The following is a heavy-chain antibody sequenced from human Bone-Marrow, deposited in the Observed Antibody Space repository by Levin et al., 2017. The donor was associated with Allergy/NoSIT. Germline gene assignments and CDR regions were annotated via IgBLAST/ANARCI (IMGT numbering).Heavy chain of an antibody. Sequence: PGGSLRLSCVASGFTFSSYAMNWVRQAPGKGLEWVSAIDDTGTETHYADSVTGRFIISRDNSRNTLSLQMNSLRGEDSALYYCARVKRSWDAYYFDYWGQGILVTVSS. CDR2: IDDTGTET. CDR3: ARVKRSWDAYYFDY. CDR1: GFTFSSYA. V-gene: IGHV3-23*01. D-gene: IGHD1-26*01. J-gene: IGHJ4*02.